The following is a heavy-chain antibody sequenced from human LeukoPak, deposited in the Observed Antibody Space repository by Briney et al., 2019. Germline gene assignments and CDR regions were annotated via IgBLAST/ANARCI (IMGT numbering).Heavy chain of an antibody. CDR1: GGSFSGYY. Sequence: SETLSLTCAVYGGSFSGYYWSWIRQPPGKGLEWIGEINHSGSTNYNPSLKSRVTISVDTSKNQFSLKLSSVTAADTAVYYCAENYYDPRGASDIWGQGTMVTVSS. V-gene: IGHV4-34*01. CDR2: INHSGST. J-gene: IGHJ3*02. CDR3: AENYYDPRGASDI. D-gene: IGHD3-22*01.